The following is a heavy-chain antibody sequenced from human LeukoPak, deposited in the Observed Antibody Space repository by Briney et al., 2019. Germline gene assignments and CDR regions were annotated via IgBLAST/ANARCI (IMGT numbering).Heavy chain of an antibody. CDR2: ISYDGSNK. Sequence: GGSLRLSCAASGFTFSSYAMHWVRRAPGKGVEWVAVISYDGSNKYYADCVKGRFTISRDNSKNTLYLQMNSLRAGDGAVFLCATDGSPPYYCYMAVSGKGTTVTVSS. CDR3: ATDGSPPYYCYMAV. V-gene: IGHV3-30*04. CDR1: GFTFSSYA. J-gene: IGHJ6*03. D-gene: IGHD1-26*01.